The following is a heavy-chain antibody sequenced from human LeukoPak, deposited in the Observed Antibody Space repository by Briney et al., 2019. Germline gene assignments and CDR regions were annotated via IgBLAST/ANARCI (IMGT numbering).Heavy chain of an antibody. CDR3: ARDRLSNPPSSTSLNWFDP. CDR1: GYTFNRYG. D-gene: IGHD2-2*01. CDR2: IIPILGIA. V-gene: IGHV1-69*04. Sequence: GASVKVSCKASGYTFNRYGISWVRQAPGQGLEWMGRIIPILGIANYAQKFQGRVTITADKSTSTAYMELSSLRSEDTAVYYCARDRLSNPPSSTSLNWFDPWGQGTLVTVSS. J-gene: IGHJ5*02.